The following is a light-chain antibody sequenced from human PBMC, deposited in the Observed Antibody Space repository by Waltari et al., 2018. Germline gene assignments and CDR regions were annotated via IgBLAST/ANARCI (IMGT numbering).Light chain of an antibody. CDR1: QSVGSS. V-gene: IGKV3-11*01. CDR2: DAS. Sequence: EIVLTQSPVTLSLAPGERATLSCWASQSVGSSLAWYQQKPGQAPRLLMYDASNRATGVPARFSGSGSGTDFSLTISSLEPEDFAVYYCLQRSLWPWTFGQGTKVAVK. CDR3: LQRSLWPWT. J-gene: IGKJ1*01.